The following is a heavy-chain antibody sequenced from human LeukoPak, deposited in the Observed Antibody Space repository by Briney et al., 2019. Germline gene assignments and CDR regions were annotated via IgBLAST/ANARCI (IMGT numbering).Heavy chain of an antibody. J-gene: IGHJ4*02. CDR3: AGDGWHGLFTY. Sequence: GGSLRLSCATSGFIFSHHGMNWVRQAPGKGLEWVSGIRADAVTTYYADSVKGRFTISRDNSKNTVSLQMNSLRAEDTAVYYCAGDGWHGLFTYWGQGTLVTVSS. D-gene: IGHD5-24*01. CDR2: IRADAVTT. V-gene: IGHV3-23*01. CDR1: GFIFSHHG.